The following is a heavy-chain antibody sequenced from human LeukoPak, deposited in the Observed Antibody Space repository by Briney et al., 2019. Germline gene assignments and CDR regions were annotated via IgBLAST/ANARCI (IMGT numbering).Heavy chain of an antibody. J-gene: IGHJ5*02. Sequence: PSETLSLTCAVYGGSFSGYYWSWIRQPPGKGLEWIGEINHSGSTNYNPSLKSRVTISVDTSKNQFSLKLSSVTAADTAVYYCARGRIAAAVRCWFDPWGRGTLVTVSS. D-gene: IGHD6-13*01. CDR2: INHSGST. V-gene: IGHV4-34*01. CDR3: ARGRIAAAVRCWFDP. CDR1: GGSFSGYY.